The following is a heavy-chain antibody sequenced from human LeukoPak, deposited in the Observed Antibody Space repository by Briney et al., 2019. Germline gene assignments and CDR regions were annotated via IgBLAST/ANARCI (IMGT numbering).Heavy chain of an antibody. CDR3: ARSYSNFYYGMDV. J-gene: IGHJ6*02. V-gene: IGHV4-59*01. CDR1: GGSISTYY. D-gene: IGHD4-11*01. Sequence: SETLSLTCSVSGGSISTYYWSWIRQPPGKGLEWIGYIYYSGSTNYNPPLKSRVIISVDTSKNQFSLDLTSVTAADSAVYFCARSYSNFYYGMDVWGQGTTVTVSS. CDR2: IYYSGST.